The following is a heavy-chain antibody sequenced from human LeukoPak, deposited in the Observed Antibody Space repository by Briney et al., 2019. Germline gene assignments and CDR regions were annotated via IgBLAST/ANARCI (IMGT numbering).Heavy chain of an antibody. CDR3: ARSNWGWFDP. V-gene: IGHV3-48*03. CDR2: ISSSGSTI. Sequence: GGSLRLPCAASGFTFSSYEMNWVRQAPGKGLEWVSYISSSGSTIYYADSVKGRFTISRDNAKNSLYLQMNSLRAEDTAVYYCARSNWGWFDPWGQGTLVTVSS. J-gene: IGHJ5*02. D-gene: IGHD7-27*01. CDR1: GFTFSSYE.